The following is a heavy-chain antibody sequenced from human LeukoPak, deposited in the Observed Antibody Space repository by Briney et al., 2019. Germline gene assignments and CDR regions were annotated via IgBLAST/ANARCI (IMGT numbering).Heavy chain of an antibody. J-gene: IGHJ4*02. D-gene: IGHD6-13*01. CDR1: GGSISSSSYY. Sequence: PSETLSLTCTVSGGSISSSSYYWGWIRQPPGKGLEWIGSICCSGSTYYNPSLKSRVTISVDTSKNQFSLKLSSVTAADTAVYYCARGTSSWYLYFDYWGQGTLVTVSS. CDR3: ARGTSSWYLYFDY. CDR2: ICCSGST. V-gene: IGHV4-39*01.